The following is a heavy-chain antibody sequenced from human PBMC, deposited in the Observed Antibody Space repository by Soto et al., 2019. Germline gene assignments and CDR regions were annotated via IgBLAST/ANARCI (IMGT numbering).Heavy chain of an antibody. V-gene: IGHV3-33*01. D-gene: IGHD2-2*01. CDR2: IWSDGGNT. J-gene: IGHJ6*03. CDR1: GFTFSSYG. CDR3: ARKAYCSSTSCPDYYYYYTDV. Sequence: QVQLVESGGGVVQPGGSLRLSCSASGFTFSSYGMHWVRQAPGKGLEWVALIWSDGGNTYYADSVKGRFTISRDNSKNTLYLQMNSLRAEDTAVYYCARKAYCSSTSCPDYYYYYTDVWGKGTTVTVSS.